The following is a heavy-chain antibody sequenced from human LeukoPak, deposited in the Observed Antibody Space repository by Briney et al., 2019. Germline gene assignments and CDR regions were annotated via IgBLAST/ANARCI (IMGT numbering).Heavy chain of an antibody. CDR1: GGSISSSSYY. CDR2: INHSGST. D-gene: IGHD6-6*01. V-gene: IGHV4-39*07. J-gene: IGHJ5*02. CDR3: ARDLPVPPIAARRLGGYWFDP. Sequence: SETLSLTCTVSGGSISSSSYYWGWIRQPPGKGLEWIGEINHSGSTNYNPSLKSRVTISVDTSKNQFSLKLSSVTAADTAVYYCARDLPVPPIAARRLGGYWFDPWGQGTLVTVSS.